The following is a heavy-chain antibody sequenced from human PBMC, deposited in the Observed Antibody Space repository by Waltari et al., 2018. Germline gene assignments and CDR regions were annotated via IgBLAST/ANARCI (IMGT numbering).Heavy chain of an antibody. CDR1: GGSISSYY. J-gene: IGHJ6*02. V-gene: IGHV4-59*01. D-gene: IGHD3-10*01. Sequence: QVQLQESGPGLVKPSETLSLTCTVSGGSISSYYWSWIRQPPGKGLEWIGYIYYSGSTNSNPSLKSRVTISVDTSKNQFSLKLSSVTAADTAVYYCAKVGRAVWGGRGMDVWGQGTTVIVSS. CDR3: AKVGRAVWGGRGMDV. CDR2: IYYSGST.